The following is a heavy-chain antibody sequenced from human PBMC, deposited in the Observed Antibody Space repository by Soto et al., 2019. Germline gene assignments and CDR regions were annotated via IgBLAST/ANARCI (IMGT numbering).Heavy chain of an antibody. Sequence: SETLSLTCDVYGGSFSGYIWTWIRQTPGKGLQWIGQINHSGSANYNPSIKSRVTISVDTSKNQFSLKLNSVTAADTAVYYCARDLWGYCGTDCYPLDVWGQGTTVT. CDR2: INHSGSA. CDR3: ARDLWGYCGTDCYPLDV. J-gene: IGHJ6*02. CDR1: GGSFSGYI. V-gene: IGHV4-34*01. D-gene: IGHD2-21*02.